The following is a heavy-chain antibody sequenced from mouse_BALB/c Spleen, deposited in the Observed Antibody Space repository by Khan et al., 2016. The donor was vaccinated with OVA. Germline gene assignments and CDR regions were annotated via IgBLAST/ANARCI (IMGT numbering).Heavy chain of an antibody. Sequence: EVELVESGGGLVQPGGSLRLSCATSGFTFTDYYMSWVRQPPGKALEWLGFIRNKANGYTTEYSASVKGRFTISRDNSQSILYLQMNTLRAEDSATYNCARDRCDVRAMDYWGQGTSVTVSS. CDR1: GFTFTDYY. J-gene: IGHJ4*01. CDR2: IRNKANGYTT. V-gene: IGHV7-3*02. D-gene: IGHD2-13*01. CDR3: ARDRCDVRAMDY.